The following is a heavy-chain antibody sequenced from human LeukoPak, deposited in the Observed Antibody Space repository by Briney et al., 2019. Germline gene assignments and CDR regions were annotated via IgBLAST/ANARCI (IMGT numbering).Heavy chain of an antibody. Sequence: PSETLSLTCTVSGGSISSGGYYWSWIRQHPGKGLEWIGYIYYSGSTYYNPSLKSRVTISVDTSKNQFSLKLSSVTAADTAVYYCARTGYYGSGSYDSWFDPWGQGTLVTVSS. CDR1: GGSISSGGYY. CDR2: IYYSGST. CDR3: ARTGYYGSGSYDSWFDP. D-gene: IGHD3-10*01. V-gene: IGHV4-31*03. J-gene: IGHJ5*02.